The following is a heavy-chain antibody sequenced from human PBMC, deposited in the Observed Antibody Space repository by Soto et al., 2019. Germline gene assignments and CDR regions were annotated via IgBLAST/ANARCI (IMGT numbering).Heavy chain of an antibody. D-gene: IGHD3-9*01. V-gene: IGHV3-48*01. CDR3: ARDSPYYDILTGFGLAQPPYYFDY. Sequence: GGSLRLSCAASGFTFSSYSMNWVRQAPGKGLEWVSYISSSSSTIYYADSVKGRFTISRDNAKNSLYLQMNSLRAEDTAVYYCARDSPYYDILTGFGLAQPPYYFDYWGQGTLVTVSS. CDR1: GFTFSSYS. CDR2: ISSSSSTI. J-gene: IGHJ4*02.